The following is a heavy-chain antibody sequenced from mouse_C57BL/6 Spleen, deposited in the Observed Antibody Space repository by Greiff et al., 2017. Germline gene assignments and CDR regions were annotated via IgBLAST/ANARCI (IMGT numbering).Heavy chain of an antibody. J-gene: IGHJ2*01. D-gene: IGHD2-2*01. CDR3: ARSMGDYGYGYFDY. V-gene: IGHV1-59*01. CDR2: IDPSDSYT. Sequence: QVQLQQPGAELVRPGTSVKLSCKASGYTFTSYWMHWVKQRPGQGLEWIGVIDPSDSYTNYNQKFKGKATLTVDTSSSTAYMQLSSLTSEDSAVYYCARSMGDYGYGYFDYWGQGTTLTVSS. CDR1: GYTFTSYW.